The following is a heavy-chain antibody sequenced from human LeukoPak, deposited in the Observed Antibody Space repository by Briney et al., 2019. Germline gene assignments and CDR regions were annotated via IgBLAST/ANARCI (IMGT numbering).Heavy chain of an antibody. D-gene: IGHD3-10*01. CDR1: GYSFTSYY. CDR3: ARANYCGSGSHYNPSFFDY. V-gene: IGHV1-46*01. J-gene: IGHJ4*02. Sequence: ASVEVSCKASGYSFTSYYMHWVRQAPGQGLEWMGEINPSGGRTNYAQKFQGRVDITRETSTSTVYMELSSMRSEDTAVYYCARANYCGSGSHYNPSFFDYWGQGTLVTVSS. CDR2: INPSGGRT.